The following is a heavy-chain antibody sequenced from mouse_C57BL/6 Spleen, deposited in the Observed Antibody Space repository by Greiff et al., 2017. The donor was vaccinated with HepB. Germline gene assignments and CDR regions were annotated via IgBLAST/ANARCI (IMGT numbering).Heavy chain of an antibody. V-gene: IGHV3-6*01. D-gene: IGHD2-4*01. CDR3: ARASYDYGWYFDV. CDR1: GYSITSGYY. J-gene: IGHJ1*03. CDR2: ISYDGSN. Sequence: VQLQQSGPGLVKPSQSLSLTCSVTGYSITSGYYWNWIRQFPGNKLEWMGYISYDGSNNYNPSLKNRISITRDTSKNQFFLKLNSVTTEYTATYYCARASYDYGWYFDVWGTGTTVTVSS.